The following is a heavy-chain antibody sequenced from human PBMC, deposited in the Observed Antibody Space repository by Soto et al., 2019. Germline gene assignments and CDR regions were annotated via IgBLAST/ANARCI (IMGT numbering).Heavy chain of an antibody. J-gene: IGHJ4*02. V-gene: IGHV3-23*01. CDR3: AKDKPAAGSQWLVPI. D-gene: IGHD6-19*01. CDR1: GFTFSSCA. CDR2: VSDDGGST. Sequence: PXVSLRLSCAASGFTFSSCAMTWVRQAPGMGLQWVSAVSDDGGSTWYADSVRGRFTISRDNSKNTLYLQLNSLGAEDTAVYYCAKDKPAAGSQWLVPIWGRGTLVTV.